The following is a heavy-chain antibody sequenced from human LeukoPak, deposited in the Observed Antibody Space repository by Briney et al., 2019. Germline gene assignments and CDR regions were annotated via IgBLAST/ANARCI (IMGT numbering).Heavy chain of an antibody. CDR3: ASQHYYDSSGYYCLDY. Sequence: GESLKISCKGSGYSFTSYWIGWVRQMPGEGLEWMGIIYPGDSDTRYSPSFQGQVTISADKSISTAYLQWSSLKASDTAMYYCASQHYYDSSGYYCLDYWGQGTLVTVSS. CDR1: GYSFTSYW. CDR2: IYPGDSDT. J-gene: IGHJ4*02. V-gene: IGHV5-51*01. D-gene: IGHD3-22*01.